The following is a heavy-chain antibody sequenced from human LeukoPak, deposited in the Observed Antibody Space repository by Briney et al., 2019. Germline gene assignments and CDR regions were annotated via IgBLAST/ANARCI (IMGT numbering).Heavy chain of an antibody. D-gene: IGHD3-3*01. CDR1: DYSISSGYY. J-gene: IGHJ4*02. CDR3: ARGEDVSGYRTDC. CDR2: ISHSGST. V-gene: IGHV4-38-2*02. Sequence: SETLSLTCTVSDYSISSGYYWGWIRQPPGKGLEWIGSISHSGSTYYNPSLKSRVTLSVDTSKNQFSLKLSSLTAADTAIYYCARGEDVSGYRTDCWGQGTLVTVSS.